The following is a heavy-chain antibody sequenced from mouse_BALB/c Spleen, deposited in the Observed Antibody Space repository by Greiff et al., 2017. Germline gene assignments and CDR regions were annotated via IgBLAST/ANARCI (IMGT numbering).Heavy chain of an antibody. D-gene: IGHD2-4*01. Sequence: VKLMESGAELVRPGSSVKISCKASGYAFSSYWMNWVKQRPGQGLEWIGQIYPGDGDTNYNGKFKGKATLTADKSSSTAYMQLSSLTSEDSAVYFCARRGDYDVAMDYWGQGTSVTVSS. V-gene: IGHV1-80*01. CDR3: ARRGDYDVAMDY. J-gene: IGHJ4*01. CDR2: IYPGDGDT. CDR1: GYAFSSYW.